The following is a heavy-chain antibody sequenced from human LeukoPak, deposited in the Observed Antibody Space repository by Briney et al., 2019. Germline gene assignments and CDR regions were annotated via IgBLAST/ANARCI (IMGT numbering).Heavy chain of an antibody. CDR1: GYTFTGYY. CDR2: INPNSGVT. J-gene: IGHJ4*02. D-gene: IGHD6-13*01. V-gene: IGHV1-2*02. Sequence: APVKVSCKASGYTFTGYYMHWVRQAPGQGLEWMGWINPNSGVTNYAQKFQGRVTMARDTSISTAYMELSSLRSDDTAVYYCARGLFDTASAGKQGVLYWGQGTLVTVSS. CDR3: ARGLFDTASAGKQGVLY.